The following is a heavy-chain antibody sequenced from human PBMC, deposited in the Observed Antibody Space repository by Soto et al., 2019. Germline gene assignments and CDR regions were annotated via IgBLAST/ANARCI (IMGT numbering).Heavy chain of an antibody. V-gene: IGHV1-69*08. CDR1: GGTFSTYI. CDR2: IIPILGIA. Sequence: QAQLVQSGAEVKKPGSSVKVSCKASGGTFSTYIISWVRQAPGQGLEWMGRIIPILGIANYAQNFQGRVTITADNSTSTVYMELSSLRSEDTAVYYCAREDYYGSGSYYNNDAFAIWGQGTMVTVSS. J-gene: IGHJ3*02. D-gene: IGHD3-10*01. CDR3: AREDYYGSGSYYNNDAFAI.